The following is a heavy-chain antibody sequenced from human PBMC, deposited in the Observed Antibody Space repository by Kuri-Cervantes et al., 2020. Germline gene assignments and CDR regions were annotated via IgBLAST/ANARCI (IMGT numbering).Heavy chain of an antibody. CDR2: ITSTSNYI. CDR3: ARETESDAFDI. V-gene: IGHV3-21*01. J-gene: IGHJ3*02. Sequence: ETLSLTCAVSGGSISSNKWWSWVRQPPGKGLEWVSSITSTSNYIYYADSVKGRFTISRDNAKNSLYLQMNSLRAEDTAVYYCARETESDAFDIWGQGTMVTVSS. CDR1: GGSISSNKW. D-gene: IGHD1-14*01.